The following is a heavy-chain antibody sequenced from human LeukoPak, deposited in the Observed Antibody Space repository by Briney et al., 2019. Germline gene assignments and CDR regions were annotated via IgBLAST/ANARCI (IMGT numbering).Heavy chain of an antibody. CDR1: GYTFTGNY. CDR2: INPKSGGS. J-gene: IGHJ6*02. CDR3: ARDHCSDGSCYEHHYFGMDV. V-gene: IGHV1-2*02. D-gene: IGHD2-15*01. Sequence: AASVKVSCKASGYTFTGNYMHWVRQAPGQGLEWMGWINPKSGGSEYAQKYQGRVTMTRDTSISTAYMELSSLRSDDTAVYFCARDHCSDGSCYEHHYFGMDVWGQGTTVTVSS.